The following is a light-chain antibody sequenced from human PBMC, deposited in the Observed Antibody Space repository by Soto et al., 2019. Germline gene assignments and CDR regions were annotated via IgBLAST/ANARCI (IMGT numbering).Light chain of an antibody. J-gene: IGLJ1*01. CDR1: SSDIGTYDH. CDR3: ISYTVSRSYV. V-gene: IGLV2-14*01. Sequence: QSALTQPASVSGSPGQSITISCSGTSSDIGTYDHVAWFQQFPGKTPKLMIYSVSNRPSGVSYRFSGFKSGNTASLTISGLQAEDEADYYCISYTVSRSYVFGTGTKVTVL. CDR2: SVS.